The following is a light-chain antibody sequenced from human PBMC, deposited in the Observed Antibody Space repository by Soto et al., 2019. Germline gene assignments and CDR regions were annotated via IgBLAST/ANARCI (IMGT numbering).Light chain of an antibody. Sequence: ETVMTQSPATLSVSPGETASLSCRASQSVSSNVAWYQQKPGQAPRLLIYGASTRATDIPVRFSGSGSGTQFTLTISSLQSEEFAVYYCQQYNNWPPITFGQGTRLDFK. J-gene: IGKJ5*01. CDR3: QQYNNWPPIT. CDR1: QSVSSN. CDR2: GAS. V-gene: IGKV3-15*01.